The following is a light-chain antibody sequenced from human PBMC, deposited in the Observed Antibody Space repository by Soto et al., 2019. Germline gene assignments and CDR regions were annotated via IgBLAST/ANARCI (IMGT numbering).Light chain of an antibody. CDR2: GAS. CDR1: QSVTNSF. V-gene: IGKV3-20*01. J-gene: IGKJ1*01. Sequence: EIVLAQSPGTLSLSPGERATLSCRASQSVTNSFLAWYQQKPGQAPRLLIYGASRRATGIPDRFTGSGSGTDFTLTISRLEPEDFAVYSCQQYVSSPWAFGQVTKVEI. CDR3: QQYVSSPWA.